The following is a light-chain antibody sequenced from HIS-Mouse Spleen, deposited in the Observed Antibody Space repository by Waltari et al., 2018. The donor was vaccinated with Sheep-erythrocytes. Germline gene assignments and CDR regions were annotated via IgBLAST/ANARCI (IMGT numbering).Light chain of an antibody. V-gene: IGLV2-14*02. CDR1: SSDVGSYNL. CDR2: EGS. J-gene: IGLJ1*01. CDR3: CSYAGSYNHV. Sequence: QSALTQPASVSGSPGQSITISCTGTSSDVGSYNLVSWYQQHPGKAPKLMIYEGSKRPSGVSKRVSGSKSGNTASLTISGLQAEDEADYYCCSYAGSYNHVFATGTKVTVL.